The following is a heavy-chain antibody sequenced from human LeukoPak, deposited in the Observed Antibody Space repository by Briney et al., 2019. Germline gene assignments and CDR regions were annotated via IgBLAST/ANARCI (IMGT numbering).Heavy chain of an antibody. V-gene: IGHV3-33*01. CDR3: ARDRDGTYYFDY. J-gene: IGHJ4*02. D-gene: IGHD1-26*01. CDR1: GFTFSSCG. CDR2: IWYDGSNK. Sequence: PGGSLRLSCAASGFTFSSCGMHWVRQAPGKGLEWVAVIWYDGSNKYYADSVKGRFTISRDNSKNTLYLQMNSLRAEDTAVYYCARDRDGTYYFDYWGQGTLVTVSS.